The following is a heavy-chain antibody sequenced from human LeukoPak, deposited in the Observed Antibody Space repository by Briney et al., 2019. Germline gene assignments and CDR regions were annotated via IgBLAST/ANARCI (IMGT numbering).Heavy chain of an antibody. CDR3: ARDAQRYSSSWYRGDYYYYMDV. CDR1: GGTFSSYA. V-gene: IGHV1-69*05. Sequence: ASVKVSCKASGGTFSSYAISWVRQAPGQGLEWMGGIIPIFGTANYAQKFKGRVTITTDESTSKAYMELSSLRSEDTAVYYCARDAQRYSSSWYRGDYYYYMDVWGKGTTVTVSS. J-gene: IGHJ6*03. D-gene: IGHD6-13*01. CDR2: IIPIFGTA.